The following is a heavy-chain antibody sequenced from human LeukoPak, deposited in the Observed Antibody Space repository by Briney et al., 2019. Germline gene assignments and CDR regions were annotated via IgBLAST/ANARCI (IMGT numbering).Heavy chain of an antibody. D-gene: IGHD4-17*01. Sequence: PSETLSLTCTVSVGSISSSIYYWGWFRQPPGKGLEWLGLCYHSRRTYYNPSLKGRVAISVDKSKNQFSLQLISVTAADTAVYYCARRPTVREAFDIWGQGTMVTGSS. CDR1: VGSISSSIYY. CDR2: CYHSRRT. CDR3: ARRPTVREAFDI. V-gene: IGHV4-39*07. J-gene: IGHJ3*02.